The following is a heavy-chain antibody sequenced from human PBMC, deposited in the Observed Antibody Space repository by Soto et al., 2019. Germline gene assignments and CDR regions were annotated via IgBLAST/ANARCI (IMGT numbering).Heavy chain of an antibody. D-gene: IGHD4-4*01. CDR1: GYTFDSYD. CDR3: ARGEATVTLDY. J-gene: IGHJ4*02. CDR2: MNPNSGNT. Sequence: GASVKVSCKASGYTFDSYDNNWVRQATGQGLEWMGWMNPNSGNTGYAQKFQGRATMTRNTSISTAYMELSSLRSEDTAVYYCARGEATVTLDYWGQGTLVTVSS. V-gene: IGHV1-8*01.